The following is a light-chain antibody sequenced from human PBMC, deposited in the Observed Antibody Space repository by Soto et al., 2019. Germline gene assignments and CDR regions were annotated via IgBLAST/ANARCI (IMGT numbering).Light chain of an antibody. CDR2: EVN. J-gene: IGLJ1*01. CDR3: ISHAGTSNV. Sequence: QSALTQPPSASGSLGQSVAISCTGTSSDVGATDYVSWYQHHSGKAPKLLLYEVNKRPSGVPDRFSGSKSGNTASLTVSVLRADDEADYYCISHAGTSNVLGTGTKLTVL. V-gene: IGLV2-8*01. CDR1: SSDVGATDY.